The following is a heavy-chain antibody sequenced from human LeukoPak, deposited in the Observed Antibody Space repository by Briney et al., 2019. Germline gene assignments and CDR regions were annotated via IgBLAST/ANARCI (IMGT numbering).Heavy chain of an antibody. CDR2: ISGSGGST. V-gene: IGHV3-23*01. CDR3: AKGGYSNLGYYYYMDV. D-gene: IGHD4-11*01. Sequence: PGGSLRLSCAASGFTFSSYAMSWVRQAPGKGLGWVSAISGSGGSTYYADSVKGRFTISRDNPKNTLYLQMNSLRAEDTAVYYCAKGGYSNLGYYYYMDVWGKGTTVTISS. J-gene: IGHJ6*03. CDR1: GFTFSSYA.